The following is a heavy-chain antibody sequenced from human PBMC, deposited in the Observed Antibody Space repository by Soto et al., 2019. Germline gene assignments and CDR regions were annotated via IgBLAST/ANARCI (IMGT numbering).Heavy chain of an antibody. CDR1: GFTFSSYA. J-gene: IGHJ4*02. Sequence: PGGSLRLSCAASGFTFSSYAMSWVRQAPGKGLEWVSAISGSGGSTYYADSVKGRFTISRDNSKNTLYLQMNSLRAEDTAVFYCAKVEGSWPMFFFAYWGKGTLVPVSS. D-gene: IGHD6-13*01. CDR3: AKVEGSWPMFFFAY. CDR2: ISGSGGST. V-gene: IGHV3-23*01.